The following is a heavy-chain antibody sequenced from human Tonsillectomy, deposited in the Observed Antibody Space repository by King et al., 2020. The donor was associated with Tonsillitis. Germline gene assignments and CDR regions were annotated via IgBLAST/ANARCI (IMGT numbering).Heavy chain of an antibody. J-gene: IGHJ4*02. D-gene: IGHD6-19*01. V-gene: IGHV1-2*02. CDR2: INPKSGGT. Sequence: VQLVESGAEVKKPGASGRVSCKASGYTFNAYYIHWVRQAPGQGLEWMGWINPKSGGTTYTQKFQGRVTMTRDTSISTAYMELSRLRSDDTAVYYCATGGSGWYWVYWGQGTLVTVSS. CDR3: ATGGSGWYWVY. CDR1: GYTFNAYY.